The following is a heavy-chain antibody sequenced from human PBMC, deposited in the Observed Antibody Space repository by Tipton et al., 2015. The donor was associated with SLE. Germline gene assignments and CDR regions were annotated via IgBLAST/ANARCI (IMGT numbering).Heavy chain of an antibody. CDR2: TSVYNGNT. J-gene: IGHJ4*02. V-gene: IGHV1-18*01. CDR3: ARRDDFLSGSDY. Sequence: QLVQSGAEVKKPGASVKVSCKASGYNLTNYGTSWVRQAPGQGLEWMGWTSVYNGNTNYAQNFQGRVTMTTDTSTSTAYMELRSLRPDDTAVYYCARRDDFLSGSDYWGQGTLVTVSS. CDR1: GYNLTNYG. D-gene: IGHD3-3*01.